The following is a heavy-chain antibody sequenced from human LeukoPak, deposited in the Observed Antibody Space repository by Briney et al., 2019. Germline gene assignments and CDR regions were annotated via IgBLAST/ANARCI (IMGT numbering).Heavy chain of an antibody. CDR2: IKSKNVGGTT. Sequence: GGSLRLSCAASGFTFSSYWMSWVRQAPGKGLEWVGRIKSKNVGGTTDYAAPVKGRFTISRDDSKNTVYLQMNSLKIEDTAVYYCTSHAAFDPWGQGTLVTVSS. CDR1: GFTFSSYW. V-gene: IGHV3-15*01. CDR3: TSHAAFDP. J-gene: IGHJ5*02.